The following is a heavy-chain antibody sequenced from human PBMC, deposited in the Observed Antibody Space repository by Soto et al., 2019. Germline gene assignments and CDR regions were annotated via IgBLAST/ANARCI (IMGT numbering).Heavy chain of an antibody. D-gene: IGHD4-17*01. CDR1: GFSLSTSGVG. J-gene: IGHJ5*02. V-gene: IGHV2-5*02. Sequence: QITLKESGPTLVKPTQTLTLTCTFSGFSLSTSGVGVGWIRQPPGKALEWLALIYWDDDKRYSPSLKSRLTITKDTSKNQVVLTMTNMDPVDTATYYCARTTPVPTIGWFDPWGQGTLVTLSS. CDR3: ARTTPVPTIGWFDP. CDR2: IYWDDDK.